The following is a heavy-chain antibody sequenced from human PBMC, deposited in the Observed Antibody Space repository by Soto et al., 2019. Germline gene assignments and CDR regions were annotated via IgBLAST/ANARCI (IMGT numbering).Heavy chain of an antibody. V-gene: IGHV3-30*18. CDR3: AKAEGYCTSTSCHSEGVTFNY. CDR1: RFTFSSYD. CDR2: ISLDGSNK. J-gene: IGHJ4*02. Sequence: PGGSLRLSCAASRFTFSSYDMHWVRQAPGKGLEWVAVISLDGSNKYYADSVKGRFTISRDNSKNTLYLQMNSLGAEDTAVYYCAKAEGYCTSTSCHSEGVTFNYWGQGTLVTV. D-gene: IGHD2-2*01.